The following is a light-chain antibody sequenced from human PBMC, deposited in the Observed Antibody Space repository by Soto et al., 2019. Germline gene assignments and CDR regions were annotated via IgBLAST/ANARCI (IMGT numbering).Light chain of an antibody. V-gene: IGKV1-12*01. J-gene: IGKJ4*01. CDR2: DAF. CDR1: QGISGW. Sequence: DIQMTQSPSSVYASIGDRVTITCRASQGISGWLAWYQQKPGQAPKLLIYDAFTLQSGVPSRFSGSGSGTDFTLTISSLQSEDFATYYCQQVASFPLTVGGGTTV. CDR3: QQVASFPLT.